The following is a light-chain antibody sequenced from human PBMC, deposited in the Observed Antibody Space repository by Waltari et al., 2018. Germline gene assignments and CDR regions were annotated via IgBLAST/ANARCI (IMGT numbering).Light chain of an antibody. CDR3: GAWDSSLTAGV. J-gene: IGLJ2*01. CDR2: ENN. CDR1: SSNIENNY. V-gene: IGLV1-51*02. Sequence: QSVLTQPPSVSAAPGQKVTISCSGSSSNIENNYVSWYQQLPGTAPKLLIYENNNRPSGIPGRFSGAKSGTSATLDITGLQTGDEADYYCGAWDSSLTAGVFGGGTKLTVL.